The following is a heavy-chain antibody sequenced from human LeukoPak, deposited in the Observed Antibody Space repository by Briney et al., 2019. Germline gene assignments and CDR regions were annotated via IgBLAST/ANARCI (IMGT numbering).Heavy chain of an antibody. Sequence: GGSLRLSCAASGFTFSSYSMNWVRQAPGKGLEWVSSISSSSSYIYYADSAKGRFTVSRDNSKNTLYLQMNSLRAEDTAVYYCAKDRRDGHNHPSYYFDYWGQGTLVTVSS. J-gene: IGHJ4*02. CDR3: AKDRRDGHNHPSYYFDY. CDR2: ISSSSSYI. CDR1: GFTFSSYS. D-gene: IGHD5-24*01. V-gene: IGHV3-21*01.